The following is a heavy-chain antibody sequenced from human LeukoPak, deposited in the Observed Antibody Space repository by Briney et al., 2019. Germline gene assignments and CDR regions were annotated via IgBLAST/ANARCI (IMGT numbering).Heavy chain of an antibody. Sequence: SETLSLTCTVSGGSISSYYWGWIRQPPGKGLEWVGYIYYSGSTNYNPSLKSRVTISVDTSKNQFSLKLSSVTAADTAVYYCARDRVLLWFGEPDYYYYYGMDVWGQGTTVTVSS. CDR1: GGSISSYY. D-gene: IGHD3-10*01. CDR3: ARDRVLLWFGEPDYYYYYGMDV. J-gene: IGHJ6*02. CDR2: IYYSGST. V-gene: IGHV4-59*01.